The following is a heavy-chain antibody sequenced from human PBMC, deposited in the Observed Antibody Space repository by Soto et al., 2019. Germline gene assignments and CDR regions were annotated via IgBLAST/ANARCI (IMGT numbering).Heavy chain of an antibody. J-gene: IGHJ4*02. D-gene: IGHD3-10*01. CDR3: ARWAAHPRAGIDY. CDR1: GGPMNTYY. V-gene: IGHV4-59*08. CDR2: IYNNENT. Sequence: SETLSLTCTVSGGPMNTYYWTWIRQPPGKGLEWIGCIYNNENTNYNPSLKSRVTISTDTSKKQLSLKLSSVTAADTAVYYCARWAAHPRAGIDYWGQGTLVTVSS.